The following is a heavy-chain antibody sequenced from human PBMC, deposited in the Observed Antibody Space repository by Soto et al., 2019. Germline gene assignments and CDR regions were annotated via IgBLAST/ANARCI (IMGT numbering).Heavy chain of an antibody. CDR3: ARERELNYFDY. V-gene: IGHV1-46*01. Sequence: ASLKVSCKASGYTFTSYYMHWVRQAPGQGLEWMGIINPSGGSTSYAQKFQGRVTMTRDTSTSTVYMELSSLRSEDTAVYYCARERELNYFDYWGQGTLVTVSS. CDR2: INPSGGST. CDR1: GYTFTSYY. D-gene: IGHD1-26*01. J-gene: IGHJ4*02.